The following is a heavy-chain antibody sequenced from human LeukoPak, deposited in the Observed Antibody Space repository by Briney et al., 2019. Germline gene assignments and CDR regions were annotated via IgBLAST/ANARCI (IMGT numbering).Heavy chain of an antibody. Sequence: ASVKVSCKASGYTFTSYYMHWVRPAPGQGLAWMGIINPSGGSTSYAQKFQGRVTMTRDTSTSTVYMELSSLRSEDTAVYYCARVTMTKYYYYGMDVWGQGTTVTVSS. CDR2: INPSGGST. CDR1: GYTFTSYY. J-gene: IGHJ6*02. V-gene: IGHV1-46*01. D-gene: IGHD3-22*01. CDR3: ARVTMTKYYYYGMDV.